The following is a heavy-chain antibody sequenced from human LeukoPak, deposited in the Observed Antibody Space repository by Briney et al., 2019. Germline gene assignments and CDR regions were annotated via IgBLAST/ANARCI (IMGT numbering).Heavy chain of an antibody. CDR2: IYYSGST. Sequence: SETRSLTCTVSGGSISSGGYYWSWIRQHPGKGLEWIGYIYYSGSTYYNPSLKSRVTISVDTSKNQFSLKLSSVTAADTAVYYCAREGDCSSTSCYRYFDYWGQGTLVTVSS. J-gene: IGHJ4*02. V-gene: IGHV4-31*03. D-gene: IGHD2-2*01. CDR3: AREGDCSSTSCYRYFDY. CDR1: GGSISSGGYY.